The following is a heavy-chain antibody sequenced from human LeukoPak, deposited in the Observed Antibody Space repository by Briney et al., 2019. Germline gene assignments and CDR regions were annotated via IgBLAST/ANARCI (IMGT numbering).Heavy chain of an antibody. J-gene: IGHJ4*02. CDR2: ISPGGGPT. CDR1: GFPFSSHG. CDR3: AKDGAWLRFDD. V-gene: IGHV3-23*01. Sequence: GGSLRHSCAGSGFPFSSHGMNWVRQAPGKGLEWVSGISPGGGPTYYADSVGGRFTISRGDSKNTLYLQMKNLRAEDTAVYYCAKDGAWLRFDDWGQGILVTVSS. D-gene: IGHD5-12*01.